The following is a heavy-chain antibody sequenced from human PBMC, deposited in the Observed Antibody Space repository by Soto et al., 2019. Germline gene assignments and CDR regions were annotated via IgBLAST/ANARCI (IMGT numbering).Heavy chain of an antibody. V-gene: IGHV1-69*13. J-gene: IGHJ6*02. Sequence: SVKVSCKASGGTFSSYAISWVRQAPGQGLEWMGGIIPIFGTANYAQKFQGRVTITADESTSTAYMQLSNLRSEDTAVYYCARSDPPFTPYYYYGMDVWGQGTTVTVSS. CDR3: ARSDPPFTPYYYYGMDV. CDR2: IIPIFGTA. CDR1: GGTFSSYA.